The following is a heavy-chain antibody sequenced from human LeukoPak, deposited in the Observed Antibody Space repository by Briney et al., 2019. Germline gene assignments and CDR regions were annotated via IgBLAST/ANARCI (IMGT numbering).Heavy chain of an antibody. Sequence: SETLSLTCAVYGGSFRGYYWSWIRQPPGKGLEWIGGINHSGSTNYNPSLKGRVTISVDTSKNQFSLKRSCVTAEDTAVYYCAIRIVVVPTAKKKNWFDPWGQGTLVTVSS. J-gene: IGHJ5*02. V-gene: IGHV4-34*01. D-gene: IGHD2-2*01. CDR1: GGSFRGYY. CDR3: AIRIVVVPTAKKKNWFDP. CDR2: INHSGST.